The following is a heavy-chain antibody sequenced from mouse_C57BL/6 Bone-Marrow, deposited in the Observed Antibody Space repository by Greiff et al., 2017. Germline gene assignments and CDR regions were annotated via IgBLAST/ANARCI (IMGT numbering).Heavy chain of an antibody. D-gene: IGHD2-1*01. CDR2: IYPGAGDA. V-gene: IGHV1-80*01. J-gene: IGHJ1*03. CDR1: GYAFSSYW. Sequence: QVQLQQSGAELVKPGASVKISCKASGYAFSSYWMNWVKQRPGKGLEWIGQIYPGAGDATYNGKFKGKATLTADKSSSTAYMQLSSLTSEDSAVYFCARSPNYVYWYFDVWGTGTTVTVSS. CDR3: ARSPNYVYWYFDV.